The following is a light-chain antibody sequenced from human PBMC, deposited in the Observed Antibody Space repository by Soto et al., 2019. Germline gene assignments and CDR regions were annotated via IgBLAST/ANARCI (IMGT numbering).Light chain of an antibody. CDR1: QSVRSH. J-gene: IGKJ5*01. Sequence: EIVLTQSPGTLSLSPGERASLSCRASQSVRSHFAWYQQKPGQAPRLLIYGASRRATGIPDRFTGSGSGTEFTLTIARLEPEDSAVYSCQQYGDSPINFGQGTRLE. CDR2: GAS. CDR3: QQYGDSPIN. V-gene: IGKV3-20*01.